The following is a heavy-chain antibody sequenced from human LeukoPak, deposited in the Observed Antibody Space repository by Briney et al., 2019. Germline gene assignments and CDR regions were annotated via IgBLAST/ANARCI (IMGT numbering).Heavy chain of an antibody. D-gene: IGHD5-12*01. V-gene: IGHV4-59*01. J-gene: IGHJ6*03. CDR2: IYYSGST. CDR1: GGSISSYY. Sequence: PSETLSLTCTVSGGSISSYYWSWIRQPPGKGLEWIGYIYYSGSTNYNPSLKSRVTISVDTSKNQFSLKLSSVTAADTAVYYCVRGGYSGYDSVYYMDVWGKGTTVTVSS. CDR3: VRGGYSGYDSVYYMDV.